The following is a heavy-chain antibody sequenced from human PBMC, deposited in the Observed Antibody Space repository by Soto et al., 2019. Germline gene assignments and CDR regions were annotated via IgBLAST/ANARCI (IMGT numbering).Heavy chain of an antibody. D-gene: IGHD2-2*01. Sequence: ASVKVSCKTSGYTFSNYGITWVRQAPGQPLEWLGWISLYSDGTNYAQKFQGRVSMTTDTSTTTAYMELRSLRSDDTAVFYCARVVPGAEAWFGPWGQGTLVTVSS. J-gene: IGHJ5*02. CDR1: GYTFSNYG. V-gene: IGHV1-18*01. CDR2: ISLYSDGT. CDR3: ARVVPGAEAWFGP.